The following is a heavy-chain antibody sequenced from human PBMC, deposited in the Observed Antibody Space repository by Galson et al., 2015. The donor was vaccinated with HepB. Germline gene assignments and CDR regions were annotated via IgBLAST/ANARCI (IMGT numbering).Heavy chain of an antibody. D-gene: IGHD2-21*01. J-gene: IGHJ3*02. CDR3: ASLFCDHIRCYAFDR. CDR2: IKHDGSEK. CDR1: GFIFSSYW. Sequence: SLRLSCAASGFIFSSYWMSWVRQAPGKGPEWVANIKHDGSEKFYVDSVKGRFTISRDNGKNSLSLQMNTLRAEDTAVYYCASLFCDHIRCYAFDRWGQGTMVTVSS. V-gene: IGHV3-7*01.